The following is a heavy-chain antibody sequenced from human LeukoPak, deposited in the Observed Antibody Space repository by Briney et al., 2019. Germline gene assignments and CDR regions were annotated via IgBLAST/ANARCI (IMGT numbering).Heavy chain of an antibody. CDR1: GFTFSSYA. CDR2: IRGSGGST. Sequence: GGSLRLSCAASGFTFSSYAMSWVRQAPGKGLEWVSAIRGSGGSTYYADSVKGRFTISRDNSKNTLYLQMNSLRAEDTSVYSCAKDGGIAGTHYSWGPGTLVTVSS. D-gene: IGHD6-13*01. V-gene: IGHV3-23*01. J-gene: IGHJ4*02. CDR3: AKDGGIAGTHYS.